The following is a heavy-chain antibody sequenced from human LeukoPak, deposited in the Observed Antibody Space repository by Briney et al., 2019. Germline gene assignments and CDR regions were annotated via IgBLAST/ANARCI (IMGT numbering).Heavy chain of an antibody. J-gene: IGHJ5*02. CDR3: ARVVRGWLRTQYNWFDP. CDR2: ISAYNGNT. V-gene: IGHV1-18*01. D-gene: IGHD5-24*01. Sequence: GASVKVSCKASGYTFTSYGISWVRQAPGQGLEWMGWISAYNGNTNYAQKLQGRVTMTTDTSTSTAYMELRSLRSDDTAVYYCARVVRGWLRTQYNWFDPWGQGTLVTVSS. CDR1: GYTFTSYG.